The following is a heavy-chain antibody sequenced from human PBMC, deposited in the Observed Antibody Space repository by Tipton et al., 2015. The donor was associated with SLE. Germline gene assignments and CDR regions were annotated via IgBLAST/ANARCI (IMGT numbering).Heavy chain of an antibody. V-gene: IGHV1-2*06. CDR2: ISHYSGCT. CDR1: GYSFTDYY. J-gene: IGHJ4*02. CDR3: VRTSLQPAISSFDY. D-gene: IGHD1-14*01. Sequence: QSGAEVKKPGASVKASCMASGYSFTDYYMHWVRQAPGQGLEGMGRISHYSGCTNFAQKFQGRLTMTTHTSISTVYMELSRLTSDDTALYFCVRTSLQPAISSFDYWPQRPLVPLSS.